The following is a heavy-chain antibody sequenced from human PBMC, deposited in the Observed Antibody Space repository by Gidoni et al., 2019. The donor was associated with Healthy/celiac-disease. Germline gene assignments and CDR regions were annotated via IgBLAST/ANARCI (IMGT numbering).Heavy chain of an antibody. CDR2: IDPSDSYT. Sequence: EVKKPGESLRISCKGSGYSFNSYWISWVRQMPGKGLEWMGRIDPSDSYTNYSPSFQGHVTISADKSINTAYLQWSSLKASDTAMYYCARQGATLAYCGGDCFGAFDPWGQGTLVTVSS. J-gene: IGHJ5*02. V-gene: IGHV5-10-1*01. CDR3: ARQGATLAYCGGDCFGAFDP. CDR1: GYSFNSYW. D-gene: IGHD2-21*02.